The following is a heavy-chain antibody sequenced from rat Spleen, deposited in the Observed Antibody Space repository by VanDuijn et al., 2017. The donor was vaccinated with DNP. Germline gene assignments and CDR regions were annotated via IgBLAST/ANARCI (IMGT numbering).Heavy chain of an antibody. J-gene: IGHJ3*01. CDR1: GDTFTSYY. D-gene: IGHD4-3*01. CDR3: ARGSDGVWLAY. CDR2: INTGSGGT. Sequence: QVQLQQSGAVLAKPDSSVKISCKASGDTFTSYYVGWIKQTKGQGLEYIGYINTGSGGTNYNEKFKGKATLTVDKSSSTAFMQLSSLTPDDSAVYYCARGSDGVWLAYWGQGTLVTVSS. V-gene: IGHV1-43*01.